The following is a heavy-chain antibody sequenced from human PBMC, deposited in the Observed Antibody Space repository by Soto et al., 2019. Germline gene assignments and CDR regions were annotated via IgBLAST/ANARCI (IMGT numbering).Heavy chain of an antibody. CDR2: ISAYNGNI. V-gene: IGHV1-18*04. CDR3: TRGPPSWEMPVEFRGDY. CDR1: GYTFSDYG. Sequence: ASVKVSCKASGYTFSDYGISWVRQAPGQGLEWMGWISAYNGNINYAQRFRNRVAMTIDTSAHTAYLELRSLRSDDTAVFYCTRGPPSWEMPVEFRGDYWGQGTQVTVSS. D-gene: IGHD1-26*01. J-gene: IGHJ4*02.